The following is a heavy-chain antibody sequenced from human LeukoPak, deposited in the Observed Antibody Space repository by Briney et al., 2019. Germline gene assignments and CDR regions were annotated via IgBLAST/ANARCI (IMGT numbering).Heavy chain of an antibody. J-gene: IGHJ4*02. CDR3: ARAPSAMVRDYFDD. V-gene: IGHV3-21*01. CDR2: ISGSSSYI. CDR1: GFTFSSYS. D-gene: IGHD5-18*01. Sequence: GGSLRLSCAASGFTFSSYSMSWVRHAPGMGLEWVSSISGSSSYIYYADSVKGRFTISRDNAKNSLYLQMNSLRAEDTAVYYCARAPSAMVRDYFDDWGQGTLVTVSS.